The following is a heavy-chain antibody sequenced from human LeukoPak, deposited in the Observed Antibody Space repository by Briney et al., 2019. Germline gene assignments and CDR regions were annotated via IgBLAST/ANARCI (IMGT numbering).Heavy chain of an antibody. CDR2: TREDGGER. Sequence: GGSLRLYCAASGFSFSRYWMTWVRKAPGKGLEWVANTREDGGERYYVDSVKGRFTISRDNAKNSLYLQINSLRVEDTAVYYCARVARLGDAFDIWGQGTMVTVSS. CDR3: ARVARLGDAFDI. V-gene: IGHV3-7*01. D-gene: IGHD2-21*01. J-gene: IGHJ3*02. CDR1: GFSFSRYW.